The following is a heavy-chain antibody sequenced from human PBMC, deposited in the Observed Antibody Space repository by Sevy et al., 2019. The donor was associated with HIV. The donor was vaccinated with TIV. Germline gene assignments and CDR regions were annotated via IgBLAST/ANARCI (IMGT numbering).Heavy chain of an antibody. CDR1: GFTFSSYS. Sequence: GGSLRLSCAASGFTFSSYSMNWVRQAPGKGLEWVSYISSSSSTIYYADSMKGRFTISRDNAKNSLYLQMNSLRDEDTAVYYCARDSMDYYDSSGFYYYYGMDVWGQGTTVTVSS. V-gene: IGHV3-48*02. CDR2: ISSSSSTI. J-gene: IGHJ6*02. CDR3: ARDSMDYYDSSGFYYYYGMDV. D-gene: IGHD3-22*01.